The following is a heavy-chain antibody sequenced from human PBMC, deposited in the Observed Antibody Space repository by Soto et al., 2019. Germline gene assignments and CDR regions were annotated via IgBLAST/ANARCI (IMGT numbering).Heavy chain of an antibody. CDR1: GFSFGSFA. Sequence: QVQLVESGGGVVQPGRSLRLSCAASGFSFGSFAMHWVRQAPGTGLEWVAIIWYDGSNKYYADSVKGRFPISRDNSKNTLYLQMNSLRDQDTAVYYCAKGYRQCSEWGQGTLVTVSS. D-gene: IGHD5-18*01. CDR3: AKGYRQCSE. J-gene: IGHJ4*02. V-gene: IGHV3-33*06. CDR2: IWYDGSNK.